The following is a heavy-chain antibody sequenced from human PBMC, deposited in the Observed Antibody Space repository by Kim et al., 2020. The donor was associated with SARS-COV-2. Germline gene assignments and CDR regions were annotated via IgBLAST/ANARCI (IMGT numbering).Heavy chain of an antibody. J-gene: IGHJ4*02. CDR3: AKKVGATVFGYFDY. Sequence: ADSVKGRFTISRDNSKNTLYLQMNSLRAEDTAVYYCAKKVGATVFGYFDYWGQGTLVTVSS. V-gene: IGHV3-23*01. D-gene: IGHD1-26*01.